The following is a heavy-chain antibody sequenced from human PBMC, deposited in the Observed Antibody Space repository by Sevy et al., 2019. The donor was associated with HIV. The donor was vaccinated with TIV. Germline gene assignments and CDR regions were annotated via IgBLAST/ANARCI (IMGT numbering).Heavy chain of an antibody. J-gene: IGHJ4*02. CDR3: ARSWDYWGQMGY. Sequence: GGSLRLSCAASGFTFSSYAMSWVRQAPGKGLEWVSAISGSGGSTYYADSVKGRFNISRDNTKNSLYLQLSSLRAEDTAVYYCARSWDYWGQMGYWGQGTLVTVSS. CDR1: GFTFSSYA. CDR2: ISGSGGST. D-gene: IGHD7-27*01. V-gene: IGHV3-23*01.